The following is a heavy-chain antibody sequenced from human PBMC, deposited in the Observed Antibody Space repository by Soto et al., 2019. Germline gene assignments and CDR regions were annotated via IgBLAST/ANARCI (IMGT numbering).Heavy chain of an antibody. CDR3: ARELAGFDP. J-gene: IGHJ5*02. CDR2: IYYSGST. CDR1: GGSVSSGSYY. V-gene: IGHV4-61*01. Sequence: QVQLQESGPGLVKPSETLSLTCTVSGGSVSSGSYYWSWIRQPPGKGLEWIGYIYYSGSTNYNPSLKSRVTISVDTAKNQFSLKLSSVTAADTAVYYCARELAGFDPWGQGTLVTVSS.